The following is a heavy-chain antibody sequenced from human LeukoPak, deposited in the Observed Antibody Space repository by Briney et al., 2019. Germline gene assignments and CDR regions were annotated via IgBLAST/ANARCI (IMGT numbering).Heavy chain of an antibody. CDR1: GGSFSGYY. V-gene: IGHV4-34*01. CDR3: ASPGAFWSRTFDY. CDR2: ISHSGST. D-gene: IGHD3-3*01. Sequence: SETLSLTCAVYGGSFSGYYWSWIRQPPGKGLEWIGEISHSGSTNYNPSPKSRVTISVDTSKNQFSLKLSPVTAADTAVYYCASPGAFWSRTFDYWGQGTLVTVSS. J-gene: IGHJ4*02.